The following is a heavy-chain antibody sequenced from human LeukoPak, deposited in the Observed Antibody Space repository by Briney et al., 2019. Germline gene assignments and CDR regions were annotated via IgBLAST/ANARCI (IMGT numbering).Heavy chain of an antibody. CDR1: GGSFSGYY. Sequence: SETLSLTCAVYGGSFSGYYWSWIRQPPGKGLEWIGEINHSGSTNYNPSLKSRVTISVDTSKNQFSLKLSSVTAADTAVYYCARTSGLGVVDYWGQGTLVTVSS. CDR2: INHSGST. V-gene: IGHV4-34*01. D-gene: IGHD3/OR15-3a*01. J-gene: IGHJ4*02. CDR3: ARTSGLGVVDY.